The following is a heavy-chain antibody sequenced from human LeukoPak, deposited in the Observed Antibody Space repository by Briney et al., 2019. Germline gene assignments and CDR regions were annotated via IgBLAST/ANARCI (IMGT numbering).Heavy chain of an antibody. V-gene: IGHV3-7*01. D-gene: IGHD3-22*01. CDR3: ARADDDGSGYRALDV. CDR2: IKEDGSEK. Sequence: GGSLRLSCAASGFRFRNYWMSWIRQAPGKGPEWVANIKEDGSEKKYVDSVKGRFTISRDNDDNSLYLQMNSLRADDTAVCYCARADDDGSGYRALDVWAKGTTVAVSS. CDR1: GFRFRNYW. J-gene: IGHJ6*04.